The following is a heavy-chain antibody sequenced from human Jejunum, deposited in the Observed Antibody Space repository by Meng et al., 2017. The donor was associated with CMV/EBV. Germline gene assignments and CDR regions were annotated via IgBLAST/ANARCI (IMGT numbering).Heavy chain of an antibody. D-gene: IGHD1-26*01. Sequence: FTFSSYAMSWVRQAPGKGLEWVSLIYSGGSSTYYADSVKGRFTISRDNSKNTLYLQMNSLRAEDTAVYYCAKAFYSGSYLDAFDIWGQGTMVTVSS. CDR3: AKAFYSGSYLDAFDI. CDR2: IYSGGSST. J-gene: IGHJ3*02. CDR1: FTFSSYA. V-gene: IGHV3-23*03.